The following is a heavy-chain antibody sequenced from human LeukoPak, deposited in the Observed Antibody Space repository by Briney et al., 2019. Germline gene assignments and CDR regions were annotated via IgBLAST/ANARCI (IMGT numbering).Heavy chain of an antibody. Sequence: GGSLRLSCAASGFIFSHYGMHWVRQAPGKGLEWVAVIWSDGSNRFYAGSVKDRFTISRDNSQNTVFLQMNSLRVEDTAMYYCARDAQRGFDYSNSLEYWGHGTLVTVSS. CDR3: ARDAQRGFDYSNSLEY. CDR1: GFIFSHYG. J-gene: IGHJ4*01. CDR2: IWSDGSNR. V-gene: IGHV3-33*01. D-gene: IGHD4-11*01.